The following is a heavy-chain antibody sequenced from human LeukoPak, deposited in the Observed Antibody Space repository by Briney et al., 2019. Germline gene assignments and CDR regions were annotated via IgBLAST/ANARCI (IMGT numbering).Heavy chain of an antibody. J-gene: IGHJ4*02. CDR2: ISGSGGST. V-gene: IGHV3-23*01. Sequence: GGSLRLSCAVSGFTFSSYDMSWVRQVPGKGLEWVSAISGSGGSTYYADSVKGRFTISRDNSKNTLYLQMNSLRAEDTAVYYCAKDLRPDRGSGKESDYWGQGTLVTVSS. D-gene: IGHD3-10*01. CDR1: GFTFSSYD. CDR3: AKDLRPDRGSGKESDY.